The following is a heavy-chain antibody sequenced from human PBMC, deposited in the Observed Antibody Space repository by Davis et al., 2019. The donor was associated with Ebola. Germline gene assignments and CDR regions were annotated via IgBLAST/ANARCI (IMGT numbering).Heavy chain of an antibody. V-gene: IGHV3-30*18. D-gene: IGHD2-2*02. Sequence: GGSLRLSCAASGFTFSSYGMHWVRQAPGKGLEWVAVISYDGSNKYYADSVKGRFTISRDNSKNTLYLQMNSLRAEDTAVYYCAKLNQLLYDYWGQGTLVTVSS. CDR3: AKLNQLLYDY. CDR1: GFTFSSYG. J-gene: IGHJ4*02. CDR2: ISYDGSNK.